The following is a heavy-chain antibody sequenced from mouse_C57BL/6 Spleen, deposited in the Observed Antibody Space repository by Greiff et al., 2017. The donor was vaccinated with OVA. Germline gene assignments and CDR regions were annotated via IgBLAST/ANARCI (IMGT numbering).Heavy chain of an antibody. D-gene: IGHD3-2*02. CDR2: IYPGDGDT. V-gene: IGHV1-82*01. J-gene: IGHJ2*01. Sequence: VKLMESGPELVKPGASVKISCKASGYAFSSSWMNWVKQRPGKGLEWIGRIYPGDGDTNYNGKFKGKATLTADKSSSTAYMQLSSLTSEDSAVYFCARRGSSGFYFDYWGQGTTLTVSS. CDR1: GYAFSSSW. CDR3: ARRGSSGFYFDY.